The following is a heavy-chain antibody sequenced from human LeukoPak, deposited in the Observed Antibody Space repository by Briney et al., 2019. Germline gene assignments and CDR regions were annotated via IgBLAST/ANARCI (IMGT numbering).Heavy chain of an antibody. CDR2: IYPGDSDT. CDR1: GYSFTSYW. J-gene: IGHJ4*02. CDR3: ARRGAERKCSGGSCFYDY. D-gene: IGHD2-15*01. Sequence: GESLKISCKGSGYSFTSYWISWVRQMPGKGLEWMGIIYPGDSDTRYSPSFQGQVTASADKSISTAYLQWSSLKASDAAMYYCARRGAERKCSGGSCFYDYWGQGTLVTVSS. V-gene: IGHV5-51*01.